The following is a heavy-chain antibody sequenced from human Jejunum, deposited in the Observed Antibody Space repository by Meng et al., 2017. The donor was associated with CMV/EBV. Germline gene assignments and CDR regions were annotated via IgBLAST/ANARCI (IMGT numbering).Heavy chain of an antibody. CDR3: AKKYSGSFDY. CDR2: IYSGEST. Sequence: LSCTASEFSVIRRNMPWVRQAPGKGLEWVSAIYSGESTYYADSVKGRFTISRDNSKNTLYLQMNSLRAEDTAVYYCAKKYSGSFDYWGQGTLVTVSS. V-gene: IGHV3-53*01. J-gene: IGHJ4*02. D-gene: IGHD1-26*01. CDR1: EFSVIRRN.